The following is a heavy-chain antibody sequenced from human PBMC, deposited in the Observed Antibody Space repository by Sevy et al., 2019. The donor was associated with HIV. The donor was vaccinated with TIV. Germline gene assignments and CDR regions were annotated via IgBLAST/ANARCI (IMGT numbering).Heavy chain of an antibody. V-gene: IGHV3-11*01. CDR1: GFTFSDYY. Sequence: GGSLRLSCAASGFTFSDYYMSWIRQAPGKGLEWVSYISSSGSTIYYADSVKGRFTISRDNAKNSLYLQMNSLRAEDTAVYYCARDRVSGIWIGLGISSFFSNGMDVWGQGTTVTVSS. CDR2: ISSSGSTI. D-gene: IGHD6-13*01. CDR3: ARDRVSGIWIGLGISSFFSNGMDV. J-gene: IGHJ6*02.